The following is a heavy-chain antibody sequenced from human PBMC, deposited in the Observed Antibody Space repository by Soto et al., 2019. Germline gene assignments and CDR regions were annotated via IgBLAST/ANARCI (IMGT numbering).Heavy chain of an antibody. D-gene: IGHD6-19*01. J-gene: IGHJ4*02. Sequence: SVEVSCQASCYDFIDYYMHWVRQAPGQGFEWMGWINANSGGTTYAQKFQGRVTMTRDTSISTAYMELSRLSSDDTAIYYCARLQIEVAGTNWGQGTLVTVSS. CDR3: ARLQIEVAGTN. CDR1: CYDFIDYY. CDR2: INANSGGT. V-gene: IGHV1-2*02.